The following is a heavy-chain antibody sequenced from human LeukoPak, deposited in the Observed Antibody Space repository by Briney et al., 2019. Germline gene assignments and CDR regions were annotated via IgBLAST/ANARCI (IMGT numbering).Heavy chain of an antibody. CDR1: GFTFSDEY. CDR3: ARDPLYYGSGSYFDY. V-gene: IGHV3-11*06. D-gene: IGHD3-10*01. J-gene: IGHJ4*02. CDR2: ISSSSSYI. Sequence: GGSLRLSCAASGFTFSDEYMSWIRQAPGKGLEWVSSISSSSSYIYYADSVKGRFTISRDNAKNSLYLQMNSLRAEDTAVYYCARDPLYYGSGSYFDYWGQGTLVTVSS.